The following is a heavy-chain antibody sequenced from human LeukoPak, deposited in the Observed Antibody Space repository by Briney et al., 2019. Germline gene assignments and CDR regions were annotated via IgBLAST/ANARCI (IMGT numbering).Heavy chain of an antibody. D-gene: IGHD6-13*01. CDR2: ISGPASST. J-gene: IGHJ4*02. V-gene: IGHV3-23*01. CDR1: GFIFPDYA. Sequence: GGSLRLSCVASGFIFPDYALSWVRQTPGEGLEWVSSISGPASSTYYADSVKGRFTVSRDNSKNTLYLQMNSLRVEDTAVYYCASPAQQWSWYYFDYWGQGTLVTVSS. CDR3: ASPAQQWSWYYFDY.